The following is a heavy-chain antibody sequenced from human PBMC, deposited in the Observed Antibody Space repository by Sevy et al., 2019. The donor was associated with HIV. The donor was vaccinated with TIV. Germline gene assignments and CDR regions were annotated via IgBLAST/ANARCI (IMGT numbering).Heavy chain of an antibody. CDR2: TYYRSKWYN. CDR1: GDSVSSNSAA. D-gene: IGHD6-19*01. J-gene: IGHJ3*02. V-gene: IGHV6-1*01. CDR3: ARDTEYSSGWWVAFDI. Sequence: KQSQTLSLTCAISGDSVSSNSAAWNWIRQSPSRGLEWLGRTYYRSKWYNDYAVSVKSRITINPDTSKNQFSLQLNSVTPEDTAVYYCARDTEYSSGWWVAFDIWGQGTMVTVSS.